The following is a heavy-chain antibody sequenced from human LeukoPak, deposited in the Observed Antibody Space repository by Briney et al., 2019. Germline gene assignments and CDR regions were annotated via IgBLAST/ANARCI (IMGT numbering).Heavy chain of an antibody. D-gene: IGHD3-22*01. CDR2: ISASDGNT. J-gene: IGHJ5*02. Sequence: ASVTVSCKASGYTFTNYGISWVRQAPGQGLEWMGWISASDGNTKHAPKLQGRVTMTTDTSTSTAYMELRSLRSDDTAVYYCARDFRKDDSSAYYYIGWFDPWGQGTPVTVSS. CDR3: ARDFRKDDSSAYYYIGWFDP. CDR1: GYTFTNYG. V-gene: IGHV1-18*01.